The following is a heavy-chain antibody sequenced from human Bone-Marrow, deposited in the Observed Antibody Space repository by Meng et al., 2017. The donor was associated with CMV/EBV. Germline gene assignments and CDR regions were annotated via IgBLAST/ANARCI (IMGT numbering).Heavy chain of an antibody. CDR2: ISAYNGNT. D-gene: IGHD4-17*01. CDR1: GYTFTSYG. CDR3: AGGGDYDNWFDP. V-gene: IGHV1-18*01. Sequence: ASVKVSCKASGYTFTSYGISWVRQAPGQGLEWMGWISAYNGNTNYAQKLQGRVTMTTDTSTSTAYMELSRLKSDDTAVYYCAGGGDYDNWFDPWGQGTLVTVSS. J-gene: IGHJ5*02.